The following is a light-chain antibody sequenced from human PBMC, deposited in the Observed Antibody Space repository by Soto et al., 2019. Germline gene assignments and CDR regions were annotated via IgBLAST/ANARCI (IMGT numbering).Light chain of an antibody. Sequence: QSALTQPASVSGSPGQSITISCTGTSSDVGGYNYVSWYQQHPGKAPKLMIYDVSNRPSGVSNRFSGSKSGNTASLTISGLQAEDEADYYCQSYDSSLSAVVFGGGTKLTVL. V-gene: IGLV2-14*01. J-gene: IGLJ2*01. CDR2: DVS. CDR3: QSYDSSLSAVV. CDR1: SSDVGGYNY.